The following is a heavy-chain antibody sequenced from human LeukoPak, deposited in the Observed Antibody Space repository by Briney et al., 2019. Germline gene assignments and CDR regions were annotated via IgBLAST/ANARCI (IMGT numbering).Heavy chain of an antibody. Sequence: PGGSLRLSCAASGLTFSSYSMNWVRQAPGKGLEWVSYISSSSSTIYYADSVRGRFTISRDNSKNTLYLQMNSLRAEDTAVYYCARDTSAFLTGYYYMDVWGKGTTVTVSS. CDR2: ISSSSSTI. V-gene: IGHV3-48*01. D-gene: IGHD2-2*01. J-gene: IGHJ6*03. CDR1: GLTFSSYS. CDR3: ARDTSAFLTGYYYMDV.